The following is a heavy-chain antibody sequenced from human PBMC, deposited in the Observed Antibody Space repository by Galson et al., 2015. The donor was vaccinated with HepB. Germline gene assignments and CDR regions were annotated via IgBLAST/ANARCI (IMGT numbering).Heavy chain of an antibody. Sequence: SLRLSCAGSGFNFSRYYMNWVRQAPGKGLEWVAVIWEDGSKKYYVDSVKGRFTISRDNAKNSLYLQMNSLRAEDTAIYYCAKGHYSSGSNSPRPYYIDFWGQGTLVSVSS. J-gene: IGHJ4*02. V-gene: IGHV3-7*03. D-gene: IGHD3-10*01. CDR2: IWEDGSKK. CDR3: AKGHYSSGSNSPRPYYIDF. CDR1: GFNFSRYY.